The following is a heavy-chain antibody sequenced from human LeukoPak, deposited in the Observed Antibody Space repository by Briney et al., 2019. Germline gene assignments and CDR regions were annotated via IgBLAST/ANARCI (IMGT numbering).Heavy chain of an antibody. V-gene: IGHV4-39*07. CDR2: IYHSGST. CDR3: ARGPIMVTADGHSYYYMDV. J-gene: IGHJ6*03. CDR1: GGPISGGDYH. D-gene: IGHD3-16*01. Sequence: NSSQTLSLTCTASGGPISGGDYHWSWIRQPPGKGLEWIGSIYHSGSTNYNPSLKSRITISVDASKNQFSLKLSSVTAADTAVYYCARGPIMVTADGHSYYYMDVWGKGTTVTVSS.